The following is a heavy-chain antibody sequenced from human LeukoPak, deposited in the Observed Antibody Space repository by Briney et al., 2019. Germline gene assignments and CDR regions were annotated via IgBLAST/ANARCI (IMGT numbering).Heavy chain of an antibody. CDR1: GYTFTSYA. D-gene: IGHD2-2*01. CDR2: INTNTGNP. V-gene: IGHV7-4-1*02. J-gene: IGHJ6*02. CDR3: ARPNDIVVVPAADPDYYYYYGMDV. Sequence: ASVKVSCKASGYTFTSYAMNWVRQAPGQGLEWMGWINTNTGNPTYAQGFTGRFVFSLDTSVSTAYLQISSLKAEDTAVYYCARPNDIVVVPAADPDYYYYYGMDVWGQGTTVTVSS.